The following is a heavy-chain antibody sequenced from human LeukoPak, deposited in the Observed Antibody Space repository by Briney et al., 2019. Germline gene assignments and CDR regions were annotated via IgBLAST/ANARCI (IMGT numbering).Heavy chain of an antibody. CDR1: GGSISSGSYY. CDR2: IYTSGST. J-gene: IGHJ4*02. Sequence: PSETLSLTCTVSGGSISSGSYYWSWIRQPAGKGLEWIGGIYTSGSTNYNPSLKSRVTISVDTSKNQFSLKLSSVTAADTAVYYCARVGYYGVVRIFDYWGQGTLVTVSS. V-gene: IGHV4-61*02. CDR3: ARVGYYGVVRIFDY. D-gene: IGHD3-10*01.